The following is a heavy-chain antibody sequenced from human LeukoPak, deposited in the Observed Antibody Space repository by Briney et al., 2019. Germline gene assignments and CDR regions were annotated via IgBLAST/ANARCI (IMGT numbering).Heavy chain of an antibody. Sequence: ASVKVSCKASGYTFTSYDINWVRQATGQGLEWMGWMNPNSGNTGYAQKFQGRVTMTGNTSISTAYMELSSLRSEDTAVYYCARGPYYDFWSGYYLAFARRQPYGMDVWGQGTTVTVSS. V-gene: IGHV1-8*01. J-gene: IGHJ6*02. CDR1: GYTFTSYD. D-gene: IGHD3-3*01. CDR3: ARGPYYDFWSGYYLAFARRQPYGMDV. CDR2: MNPNSGNT.